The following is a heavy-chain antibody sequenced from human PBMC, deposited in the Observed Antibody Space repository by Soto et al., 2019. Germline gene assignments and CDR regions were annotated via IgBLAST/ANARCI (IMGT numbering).Heavy chain of an antibody. J-gene: IGHJ4*02. Sequence: QLQLQESGPGLVKPSETLSLTCTVSGGSISSSSYYWGWIRQPPGKGLEWIGSIYYSGSTYYNPSLKSRVTISVDTSKNQFSLKLSSVTAADTAVYYCARHRGLRGVGATGFDYWGQGTLVTVSS. V-gene: IGHV4-39*01. D-gene: IGHD1-26*01. CDR1: GGSISSSSYY. CDR2: IYYSGST. CDR3: ARHRGLRGVGATGFDY.